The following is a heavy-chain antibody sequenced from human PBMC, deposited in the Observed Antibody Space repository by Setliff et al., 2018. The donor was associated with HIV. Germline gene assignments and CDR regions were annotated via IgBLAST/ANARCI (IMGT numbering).Heavy chain of an antibody. Sequence: LSLTCAVYGGSLSGYHWSWIRQSPEKGLEWIGEINHSGSTNYNPSLKSRVTMSVDTSKNQFSLKVSSVTAADTAVYYCARRRPPPSGSYSKYYMDVWGKGTTVTVSS. D-gene: IGHD1-26*01. V-gene: IGHV4-34*01. J-gene: IGHJ6*03. CDR3: ARRRPPPSGSYSKYYMDV. CDR2: INHSGST. CDR1: GGSLSGYH.